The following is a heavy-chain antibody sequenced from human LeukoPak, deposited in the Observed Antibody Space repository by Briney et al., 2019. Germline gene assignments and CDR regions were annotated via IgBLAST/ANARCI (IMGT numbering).Heavy chain of an antibody. V-gene: IGHV3-30*18. Sequence: PGGSLRLSCAASGFTFSSYGMHWVRQAPGKGLEWVAVISYDGSNKYYADSAKGRFTISRDNSKNTLYLQMNSLRAEDTAVYYCAKDEGIAVLYYYGMDVWGQGTTVTVSS. D-gene: IGHD6-19*01. CDR1: GFTFSSYG. CDR2: ISYDGSNK. J-gene: IGHJ6*02. CDR3: AKDEGIAVLYYYGMDV.